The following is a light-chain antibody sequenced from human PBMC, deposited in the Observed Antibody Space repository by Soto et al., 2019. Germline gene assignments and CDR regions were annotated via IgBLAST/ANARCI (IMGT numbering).Light chain of an antibody. CDR3: QQYGTSAPLT. CDR1: QSVSSNY. Sequence: EIVLTQSPGNLSLSPGERATLSCRASQSVSSNYLAWYQQKPGQAPRLLIYGASSRATGIPDRFSGSGSGTDFTLTISRLEPEDDALYYCQQYGTSAPLTFGGGTKVDIK. J-gene: IGKJ4*01. CDR2: GAS. V-gene: IGKV3-20*01.